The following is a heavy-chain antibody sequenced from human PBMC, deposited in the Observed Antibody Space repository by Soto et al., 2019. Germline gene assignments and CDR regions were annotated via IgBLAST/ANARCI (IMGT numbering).Heavy chain of an antibody. J-gene: IGHJ4*02. CDR2: ISFDGRNT. D-gene: IGHD3-22*01. CDR1: GFTFSSYG. Sequence: GGSLRLSCAASGFTFSSYGMHWVRQAPGKGLEWVVVISFDGRNTYYADSVKGRFTISRDNSKNTLYLQMTSLRAEDTAVYYCAEDYYVEGSGYLDYWGQGTLVTVSS. CDR3: AEDYYVEGSGYLDY. V-gene: IGHV3-30*18.